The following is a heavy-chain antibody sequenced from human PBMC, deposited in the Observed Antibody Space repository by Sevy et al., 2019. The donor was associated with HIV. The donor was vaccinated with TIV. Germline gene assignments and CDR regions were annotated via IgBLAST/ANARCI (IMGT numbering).Heavy chain of an antibody. Sequence: GGSLRLSCAVSGFTFSNYWMSWVRQAPGKGLECVANINQDGGEKYYLDSVKGRFFVSRDNAKNSLYLKMDSLRAEDTAVYYCAGEQITGAKPDYFDYWGQGTLVTVSS. CDR2: INQDGGEK. V-gene: IGHV3-7*01. J-gene: IGHJ4*02. D-gene: IGHD1-7*01. CDR3: AGEQITGAKPDYFDY. CDR1: GFTFSNYW.